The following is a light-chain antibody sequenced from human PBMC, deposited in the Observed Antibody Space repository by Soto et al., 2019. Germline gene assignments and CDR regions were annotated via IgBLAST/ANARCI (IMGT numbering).Light chain of an antibody. V-gene: IGKV3-15*01. CDR3: QQHDNWPPWT. J-gene: IGKJ1*01. Sequence: EIVMTQSPATLSVSPGERATLSCRASQSVSSNLAWYQQKPGQAPRLLMYGASTRATGIPARFSGSGSGTESTLIISSLQSEDFAVYYCQQHDNWPPWTFGQGTKVEIK. CDR2: GAS. CDR1: QSVSSN.